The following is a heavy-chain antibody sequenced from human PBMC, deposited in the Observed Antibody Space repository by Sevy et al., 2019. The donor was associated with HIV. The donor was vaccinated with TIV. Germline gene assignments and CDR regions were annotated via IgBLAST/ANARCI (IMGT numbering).Heavy chain of an antibody. CDR3: ARGTHDYGDYDRDVFDI. J-gene: IGHJ3*02. CDR1: EFTFSSYS. V-gene: IGHV3-21*01. Sequence: GGSLRLSCATSEFTFSSYSMNWVRQAPGNGLEWVSSISGGGTYIYYADSVKGRFTISRDNAKNSLSLQMNSLRADDTAVYYCARGTHDYGDYDRDVFDIWGQGTMVTVSS. CDR2: ISGGGTYI. D-gene: IGHD4-17*01.